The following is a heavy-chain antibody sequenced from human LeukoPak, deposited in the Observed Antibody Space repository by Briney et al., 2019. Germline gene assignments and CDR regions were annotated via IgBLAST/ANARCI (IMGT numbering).Heavy chain of an antibody. Sequence: PGGSLRLSCAASGFTFSDHYMDWVRQAPGKGLEWVGRTRNKANSYTTEYAASVKGRFTISRDDSKNSLCLQMNSLKTEDTAVYHCARDRGAYYFDYWGQGTLVTVSS. CDR2: TRNKANSYTT. D-gene: IGHD3-10*01. V-gene: IGHV3-72*01. CDR3: ARDRGAYYFDY. CDR1: GFTFSDHY. J-gene: IGHJ4*02.